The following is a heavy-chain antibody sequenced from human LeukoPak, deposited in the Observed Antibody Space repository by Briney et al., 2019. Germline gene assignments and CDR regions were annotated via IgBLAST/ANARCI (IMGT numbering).Heavy chain of an antibody. J-gene: IGHJ4*02. V-gene: IGHV3-23*01. D-gene: IGHD6-13*01. CDR3: AKDSSSWHRETHFDY. Sequence: GGSLRLSCAASGFTFSSYAVSWVRQAPGKGLEWVSAISGSGGSTYYADSVKGRFTISRDNSKNTLYLQMNSLRAEDTAVYYCAKDSSSWHRETHFDYWGQGTLVTVSS. CDR2: ISGSGGST. CDR1: GFTFSSYA.